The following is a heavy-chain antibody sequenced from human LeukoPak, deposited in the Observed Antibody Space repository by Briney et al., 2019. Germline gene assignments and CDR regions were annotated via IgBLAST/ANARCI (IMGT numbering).Heavy chain of an antibody. CDR1: GFTFNDYY. Sequence: GGSLRLSCAASGFTFNDYYMSWIRRAPGKGLEWLSYINIGGTNTHYADSVKGRFTISRDNAKKSLYLEMNNLRAEDTAVYYCATDGAGFDTWGQGVLVTVSS. CDR3: ATDGAGFDT. V-gene: IGHV3-11*01. CDR2: INIGGTNT. J-gene: IGHJ5*02.